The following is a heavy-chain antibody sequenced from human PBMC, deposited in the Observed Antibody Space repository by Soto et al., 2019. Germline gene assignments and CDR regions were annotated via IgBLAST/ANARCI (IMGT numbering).Heavy chain of an antibody. CDR3: ARAPIPGQHIAAKSSPSQTLDY. CDR1: GETFTGYY. V-gene: IGHV4-34*01. D-gene: IGHD2-21*01. CDR2: INHSGSA. Sequence: QVQLNQWGAGLLKPSETLSLTCAVYGETFTGYYWSWIRQPPGKGLEWIGEINHSGSAKYNPSLKTRVTISVDTSKNQFSLKLNSVTAADTAVYFCARAPIPGQHIAAKSSPSQTLDYWSQGTLVTVSS. J-gene: IGHJ4*02.